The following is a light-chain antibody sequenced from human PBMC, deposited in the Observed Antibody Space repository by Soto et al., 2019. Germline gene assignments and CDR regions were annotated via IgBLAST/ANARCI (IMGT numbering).Light chain of an antibody. Sequence: EIVLTQSPGTLSLSPGERATLSCRASQSVSSSYLAWYQQKPGQAPRLLIYGASSRATGIQDRFSGSGSGTDFPLTISRLEPEDWAVYYCQQYGSSPKTFGQGTKVEIK. V-gene: IGKV3-20*01. J-gene: IGKJ1*01. CDR1: QSVSSSY. CDR2: GAS. CDR3: QQYGSSPKT.